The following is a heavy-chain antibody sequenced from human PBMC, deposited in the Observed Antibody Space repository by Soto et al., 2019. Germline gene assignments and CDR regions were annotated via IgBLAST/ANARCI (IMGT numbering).Heavy chain of an antibody. J-gene: IGHJ6*03. CDR2: IYYSGST. V-gene: IGHV4-31*03. Sequence: TLSLTCTVSGGSISSGGYYWSWIRQHPGKGLEWIGYIYYSGSTYYNPSLKSRVTISVDTSKNQFSLKLSSVTAADTAVYYCARGGSAPSSDFWSGYWSRYYYMDVWGKGTTVTVSS. CDR1: GGSISSGGYY. CDR3: ARGGSAPSSDFWSGYWSRYYYMDV. D-gene: IGHD3-3*01.